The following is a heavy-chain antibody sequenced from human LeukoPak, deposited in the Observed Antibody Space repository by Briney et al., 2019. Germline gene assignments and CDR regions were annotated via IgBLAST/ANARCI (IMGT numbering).Heavy chain of an antibody. CDR1: GASISSGSNY. CDR2: IYYSGST. J-gene: IGHJ3*02. CDR3: ARAKLGDYDAFDI. D-gene: IGHD4-17*01. V-gene: IGHV4-39*07. Sequence: SETLSLTCSVSGASISSGSNYWGWIRQPPGKTLEWIGSIYYSGSTYYNPSLKSRVTISVDTSKNQFSLKLSSVTAADTAVYYCARAKLGDYDAFDIWGQGTMVTVSS.